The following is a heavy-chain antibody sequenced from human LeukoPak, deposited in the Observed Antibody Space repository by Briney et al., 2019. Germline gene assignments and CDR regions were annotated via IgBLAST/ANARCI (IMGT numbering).Heavy chain of an antibody. V-gene: IGHV1-8*01. Sequence: GASVKVSCKASGYTFTSYDINWVRQATGQGLEWMGWMNPNSGNTGYAQKFQGRVTMTRNTAISTAYMELSSLRSEDTAVYYCARGRMWEVAGRGKLKNPYYFDYWGQGTLVTVSS. D-gene: IGHD6-19*01. CDR2: MNPNSGNT. CDR3: ARGRMWEVAGRGKLKNPYYFDY. J-gene: IGHJ4*02. CDR1: GYTFTSYD.